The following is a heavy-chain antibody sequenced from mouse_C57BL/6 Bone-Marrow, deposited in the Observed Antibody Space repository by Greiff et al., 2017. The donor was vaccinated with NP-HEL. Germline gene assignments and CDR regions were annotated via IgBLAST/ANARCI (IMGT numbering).Heavy chain of an antibody. CDR3: ARSPFYYGSSSEYFDY. D-gene: IGHD1-1*01. J-gene: IGHJ2*01. V-gene: IGHV1-26*01. CDR1: GYTFTDYY. CDR2: INPNNGGT. Sequence: EVQLQQSGPELVKPGASVKISCKASGYTFTDYYMNWVKQSHGKSLEWIGDINPNNGGTSYNQKFKGKATLTVDKSSSTAYMELRSLTSEDSAVYYCARSPFYYGSSSEYFDYWGQGTTLTVSS.